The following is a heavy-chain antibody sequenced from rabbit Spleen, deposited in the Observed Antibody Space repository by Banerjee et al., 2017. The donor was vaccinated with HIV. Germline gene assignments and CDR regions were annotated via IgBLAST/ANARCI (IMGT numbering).Heavy chain of an antibody. Sequence: QQQLVESGGGLVQPEGSLTLTCTASGFSFSSNYYICWVRQAPGKGLEWIACVYTGGGYTYYASWAKGRFTISKTSSTTVTLQMTSLTAADTATYFCARDAGTSFSTYGMDLWGPGTLVTVS. D-gene: IGHD8-1*01. V-gene: IGHV1S45*01. CDR1: GFSFSSNYY. J-gene: IGHJ6*01. CDR3: ARDAGTSFSTYGMDL. CDR2: VYTGGGYT.